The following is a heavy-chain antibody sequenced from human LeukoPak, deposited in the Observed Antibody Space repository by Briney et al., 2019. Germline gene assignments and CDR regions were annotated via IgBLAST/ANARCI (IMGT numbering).Heavy chain of an antibody. CDR3: ARGHFGYYYDSTPGDAYFDY. D-gene: IGHD3-22*01. CDR2: ISYDGSNK. J-gene: IGHJ4*02. CDR1: GFTFSSYG. V-gene: IGHV3-30*19. Sequence: GGSLRLSCAASGFTFSSYGMHWVRQGPGKGLEWVAVISYDGSNKYYADSVKGRFTISRDNSKNTLYLQMNSLRAEDTAVYYCARGHFGYYYDSTPGDAYFDYWGQGTLVTVSS.